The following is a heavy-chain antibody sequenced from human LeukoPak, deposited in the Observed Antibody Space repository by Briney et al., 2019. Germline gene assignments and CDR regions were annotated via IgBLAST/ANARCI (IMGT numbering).Heavy chain of an antibody. CDR1: GGXISSYY. CDR2: IYYSGST. CDR3: ARHEGSTHYSDY. V-gene: IGHV4-59*08. J-gene: IGHJ4*02. Sequence: SETLSLTCTVSGGXISSYYWSWIRQPPGKGLEWIGYIYYSGSTNYNPSLKSRVTISVDTSKNQFSLKLSSVTAADTAVYYCARHEGSTHYSDYWGQGTLVTVSS.